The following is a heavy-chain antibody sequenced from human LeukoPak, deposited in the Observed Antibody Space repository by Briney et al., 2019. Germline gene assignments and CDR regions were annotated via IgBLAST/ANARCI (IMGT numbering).Heavy chain of an antibody. CDR3: ANQVVTSFDY. CDR2: VSESGDST. CDR1: GFTFTTYG. D-gene: IGHD2-21*02. J-gene: IGHJ4*02. V-gene: IGHV3-23*01. Sequence: GGSLRLSCAASGFTFTTYGMSWVRQAPGRGLEWVSTVSESGDSTYYADSVKGRFTISRDNSKNTVYLQMNSLRAEDTAVYYCANQVVTSFDYWGQGTLVTVSS.